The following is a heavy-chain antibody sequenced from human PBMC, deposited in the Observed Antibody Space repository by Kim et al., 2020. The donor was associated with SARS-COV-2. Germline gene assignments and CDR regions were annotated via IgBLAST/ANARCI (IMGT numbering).Heavy chain of an antibody. D-gene: IGHD3-10*01. Sequence: SETLSLTCAVYGGSFSGYYWSWIRQPPGKGLEWIGEINHSGSPNYNPSLKSRVTITGNTSKNQFSLKLSSVTAADTTVYYCARGHPTVLLWFGALRGGY. V-gene: IGHV4-34*01. CDR2: INHSGSP. CDR1: GGSFSGYY. CDR3: ARGHPTVLLWFGALRGGY. J-gene: IGHJ4*03.